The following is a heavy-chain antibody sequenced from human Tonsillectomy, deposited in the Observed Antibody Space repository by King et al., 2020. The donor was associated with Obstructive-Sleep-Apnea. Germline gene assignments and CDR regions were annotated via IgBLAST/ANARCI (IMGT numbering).Heavy chain of an antibody. J-gene: IGHJ4*02. CDR3: ARHRGVEDYGGYGDYFDY. CDR2: MYYSGNT. Sequence: VQLQESGPGLVKPSETLSLTCAVSGDSIGNYYWSWIRQSPGKGLEWIGYMYYSGNTNYNPSLKSRVTISVDTSKIQFSLRLSSVTAADTAVYYCARHRGVEDYGGYGDYFDYWGQGTLVTVSS. V-gene: IGHV4-59*08. CDR1: GDSIGNYY. D-gene: IGHD5-12*01.